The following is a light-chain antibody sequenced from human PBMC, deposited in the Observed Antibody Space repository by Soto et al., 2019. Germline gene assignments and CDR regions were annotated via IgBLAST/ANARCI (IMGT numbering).Light chain of an antibody. CDR1: SSNIGGNS. CDR2: DDN. V-gene: IGLV1-51*01. CDR3: GSWDSSLSAYV. Sequence: QSVLTQPPSVSAAPGQKVTISCSGGSSNIGGNSVSWYQQLPGTAPKLLIYDDNKRPSGIPDRFSGSKSGTSATLGITGFQTGDEADYYCGSWDSSLSAYVFGTRTKVTVL. J-gene: IGLJ1*01.